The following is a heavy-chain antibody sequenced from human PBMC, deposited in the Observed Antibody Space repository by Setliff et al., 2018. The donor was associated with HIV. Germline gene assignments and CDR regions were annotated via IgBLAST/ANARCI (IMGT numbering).Heavy chain of an antibody. V-gene: IGHV4-39*07. Sequence: PSETLSLTCTVSGGSISSSSYYWGWIRQPPGKGLEWIGYIYTSGSTKYNPSLKSRVTISLDTSKNQFSLKLTSVTAADTALYFCARLGDSGYDFRGYFDYWGQGKLVTVSS. CDR1: GGSISSSSYY. CDR2: IYTSGST. CDR3: ARLGDSGYDFRGYFDY. D-gene: IGHD5-12*01. J-gene: IGHJ4*02.